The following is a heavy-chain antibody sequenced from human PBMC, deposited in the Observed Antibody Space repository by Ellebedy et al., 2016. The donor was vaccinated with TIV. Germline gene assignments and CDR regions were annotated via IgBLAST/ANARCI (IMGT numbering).Heavy chain of an antibody. CDR3: ARGSRPRPYTALDY. V-gene: IGHV4-34*01. CDR2: INHSGST. CDR1: GGSFSGYY. Sequence: SETLSLXXAVYGGSFSGYYWSWIRQPPGKGLEWIGEINHSGSTNYNPSLKSRVTISVDTSKNQFSLKLSSVTAADTAVYYCARGSRPRPYTALDYWGQGTLVTVSS. J-gene: IGHJ4*02. D-gene: IGHD3-16*01.